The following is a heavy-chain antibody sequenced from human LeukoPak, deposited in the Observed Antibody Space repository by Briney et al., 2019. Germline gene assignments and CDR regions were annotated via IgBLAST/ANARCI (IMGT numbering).Heavy chain of an antibody. CDR1: GFTFSSYG. V-gene: IGHV3-33*01. D-gene: IGHD1-1*01. CDR2: IWYDGSNK. Sequence: QPGRSLRLSCAASGFTFSSYGMHWVRQAPGKGLEWVAVIWYDGSNKYYADSVKGRFTISRDNSKNTLYLQMHNLRAEDTAVYYCATSAPNWNDMFIWGQGTMVTVSS. CDR3: ATSAPNWNDMFI. J-gene: IGHJ3*02.